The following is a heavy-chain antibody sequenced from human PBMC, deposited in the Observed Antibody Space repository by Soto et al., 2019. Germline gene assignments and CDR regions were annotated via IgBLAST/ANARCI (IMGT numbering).Heavy chain of an antibody. CDR2: LIPMFDSA. CDR1: GGTLINYA. CDR3: ARYQMLGLTAANVSWFEQ. V-gene: IGHV1-69*01. J-gene: IGHJ5*02. D-gene: IGHD2-2*01. Sequence: QVQPVQSGAEESKPGSSVKVSCKASGGTLINYALSWVRQYPRHVLQWLEVLIPMFDSANYAQKFQARVTVTAYESTSTAFMERRSLTSVDAAVYYGARYQMLGLTAANVSWFEQWGQGTLVTVSA.